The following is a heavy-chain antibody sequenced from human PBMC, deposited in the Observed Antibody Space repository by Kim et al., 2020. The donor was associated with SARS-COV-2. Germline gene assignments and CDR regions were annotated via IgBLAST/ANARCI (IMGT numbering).Heavy chain of an antibody. CDR3: ARESSSGWYGRVTTHKLFDY. J-gene: IGHJ4*02. Sequence: RFTISRDNHKNSLYLQMNSLRAEDTDVYYCARESSSGWYGRVTTHKLFDYWGQGTLVTVSS. D-gene: IGHD6-13*01. V-gene: IGHV3-11*05.